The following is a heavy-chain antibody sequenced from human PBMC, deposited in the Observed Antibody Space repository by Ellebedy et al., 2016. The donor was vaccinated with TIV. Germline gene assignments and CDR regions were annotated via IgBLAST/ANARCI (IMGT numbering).Heavy chain of an antibody. Sequence: GESLKISXKASGYSFTLYWITWVRQMPGKGLEWMGRIDPSDPRGSYTTYSPSFQGHVTFSADKSINTAYLQWSSLKASDTAMYYCARTYGDYISGYYYYYGFDVWGQGTTVTVSS. D-gene: IGHD4-17*01. V-gene: IGHV5-10-1*01. J-gene: IGHJ6*02. CDR1: GYSFTLYW. CDR2: IDPSDPRGSYT. CDR3: ARTYGDYISGYYYYYGFDV.